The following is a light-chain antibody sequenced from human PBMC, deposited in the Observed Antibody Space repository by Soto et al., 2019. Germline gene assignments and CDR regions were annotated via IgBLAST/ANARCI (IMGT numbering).Light chain of an antibody. CDR3: QSYDTSLSAHYV. CDR1: SSNIRAGYD. CDR2: GNT. Sequence: QSVLTQPPSVSGAPGQRVTISCTGSSSNIRAGYDVHWYQQLPGTAPKLLIYGNTHRPSGVPDRFSGSKSGTSASLAITGLQAEDEADYYCQSYDTSLSAHYVFGTGTKVTVL. J-gene: IGLJ1*01. V-gene: IGLV1-40*01.